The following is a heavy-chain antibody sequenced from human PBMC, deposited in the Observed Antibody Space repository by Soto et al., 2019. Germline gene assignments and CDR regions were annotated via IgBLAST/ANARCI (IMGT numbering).Heavy chain of an antibody. CDR3: AINSLAYCGGDCYSFDY. D-gene: IGHD2-21*02. J-gene: IGHJ4*02. V-gene: IGHV4-39*01. Sequence: QLQLQESGPGLVKPSETLSLTCTVSGGSISSSSYYWGWIRQPPGKGLEWIGSIYYSGSTYYNPPLKSRVTISVDTSKNQFSLKLSSVTAADTAVYYCAINSLAYCGGDCYSFDYWGQGTLVTVSS. CDR1: GGSISSSSYY. CDR2: IYYSGST.